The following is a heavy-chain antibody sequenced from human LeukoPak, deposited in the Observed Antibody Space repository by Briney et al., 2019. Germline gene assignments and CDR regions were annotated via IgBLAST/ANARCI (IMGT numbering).Heavy chain of an antibody. D-gene: IGHD3-16*01. Sequence: GGSRRLSCAASGFTFSSSWMHWVRQAPGKGLVWVSRITRDGSSTTYADSVKGRFTTSRDNAKNTLYLHMDSLRDDDTTVYYCARDPGYESWSPFWGGMDVWGNGTTVIVSS. V-gene: IGHV3-74*01. CDR3: ARDPGYESWSPFWGGMDV. CDR1: GFTFSSSW. CDR2: ITRDGSST. J-gene: IGHJ6*04.